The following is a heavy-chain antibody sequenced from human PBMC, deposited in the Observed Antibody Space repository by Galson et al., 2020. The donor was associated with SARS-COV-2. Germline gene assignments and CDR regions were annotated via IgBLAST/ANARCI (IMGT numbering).Heavy chain of an antibody. J-gene: IGHJ4*02. Sequence: GGSLRLSCAPSGSTFSTYGMHCVRQAPGKGLEWVAVISYDGSNKYYADSVKGRFTISRDNSKNTRYLQMNSLRAEDTAVYYCAKVGIVVARDYWGQGTLVTVSS. CDR1: GSTFSTYG. CDR3: AKVGIVVARDY. D-gene: IGHD6-19*01. CDR2: ISYDGSNK. V-gene: IGHV3-30*18.